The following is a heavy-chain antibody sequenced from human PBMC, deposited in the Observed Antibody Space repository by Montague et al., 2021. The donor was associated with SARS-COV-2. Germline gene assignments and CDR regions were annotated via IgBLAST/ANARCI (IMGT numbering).Heavy chain of an antibody. CDR3: ARVGGNHYRYFDY. CDR2: FYTRGNT. J-gene: IGHJ4*02. Sequence: SETLSLTCARHGVWYSGDDWKRTRQTARNERKWNGRFYTRGNTNYNPSLRSRVTISVDTSKNQFSLRLSPVTAADTAVYYCARVGGNHYRYFDYWGQGTLLTVSS. CDR1: GVWYSGDD. V-gene: IGHV4-59*10. D-gene: IGHD1-26*01.